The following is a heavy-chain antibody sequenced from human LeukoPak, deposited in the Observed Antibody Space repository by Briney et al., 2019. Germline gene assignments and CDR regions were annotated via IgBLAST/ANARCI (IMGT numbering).Heavy chain of an antibody. CDR3: ARGDSSLDALDY. D-gene: IGHD6-19*01. CDR1: GFTFSSCA. CDR2: ISYDGSNK. Sequence: PGGSLRLSCAASGFTFSSCAMHWVRQAPGKGLEWVAVISYDGSNKYYADSVKGRFTISRDNSKNTLYLQMNSLRAEDTAVYYCARGDSSLDALDYWGQGTLVTVSS. J-gene: IGHJ4*02. V-gene: IGHV3-30*04.